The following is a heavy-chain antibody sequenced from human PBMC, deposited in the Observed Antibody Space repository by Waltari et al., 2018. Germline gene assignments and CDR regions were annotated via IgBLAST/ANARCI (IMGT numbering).Heavy chain of an antibody. Sequence: EVQLVESGGGLVQPGGSLRLSCAASGFTFRSSSMTWVRQAPGKGLEWVSYISSSSSTIYYADSVKGRFTISRDNAKNSLYLQMNSLRAEDTAVYYCARWNYVSRASFDYWGQGTLVTVSS. CDR3: ARWNYVSRASFDY. D-gene: IGHD1-7*01. J-gene: IGHJ4*02. V-gene: IGHV3-48*04. CDR1: GFTFRSSS. CDR2: ISSSSSTI.